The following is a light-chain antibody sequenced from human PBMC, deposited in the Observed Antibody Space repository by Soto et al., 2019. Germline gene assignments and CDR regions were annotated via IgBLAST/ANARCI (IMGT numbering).Light chain of an antibody. CDR1: QSVGRNY. Sequence: EIVLTQSPGTLSLSPGERATLSCRASQSVGRNYLAWYQQKPGQAPRLLIHRISTRATGIPNRFSGSWSATDFTLTISRLEPEDFAVYYCQQYDNAPQTFGQGTRVEIK. V-gene: IGKV3-20*01. CDR3: QQYDNAPQT. J-gene: IGKJ1*01. CDR2: RIS.